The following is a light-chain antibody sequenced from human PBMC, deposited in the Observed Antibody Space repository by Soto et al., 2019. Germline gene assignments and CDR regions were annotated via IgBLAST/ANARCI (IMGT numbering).Light chain of an antibody. CDR1: SIDVGGYNY. J-gene: IGLJ2*01. CDR3: SSYTSSSTPVV. CDR2: DVS. V-gene: IGLV2-14*01. Sequence: QSVLTQPASVSGSPGQSITISCTGTSIDVGGYNYVSWYQQHPGKAPKLMIYDVSNRPSGVSNNTASLTISGLQAEDEADYYCSSYTSSSTPVVFGGGTKLTVL.